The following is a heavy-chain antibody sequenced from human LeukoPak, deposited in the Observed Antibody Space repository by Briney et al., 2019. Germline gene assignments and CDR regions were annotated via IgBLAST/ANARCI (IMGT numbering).Heavy chain of an antibody. CDR2: ISDSGGST. V-gene: IGHV3-23*01. CDR1: GFTFSNAW. Sequence: GGSLRLSCAASGFTFSNAWMSWVRQAPGKGLEWVSAISDSGGSTYYADSVKGRFTISRDNSKNTLYLQMNSLRAEDTAVYYCAKRKVVVAATRRSYLFDYWGQGTLVTVSS. D-gene: IGHD2-15*01. J-gene: IGHJ4*02. CDR3: AKRKVVVAATRRSYLFDY.